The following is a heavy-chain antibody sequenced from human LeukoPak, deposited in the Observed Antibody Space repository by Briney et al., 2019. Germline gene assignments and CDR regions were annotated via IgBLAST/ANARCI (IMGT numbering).Heavy chain of an antibody. Sequence: ASVMVSCKASGYTFTGYYMHWVRQAPGQGLEWMGWINPNSGGTNYAQKLQGRVTMTRDTSISTAYMELSRLRSDDTAVYYCARVYYDSSGYYPEFDYWGQGTLVTVSS. D-gene: IGHD3-22*01. V-gene: IGHV1-2*02. CDR3: ARVYYDSSGYYPEFDY. CDR1: GYTFTGYY. CDR2: INPNSGGT. J-gene: IGHJ4*02.